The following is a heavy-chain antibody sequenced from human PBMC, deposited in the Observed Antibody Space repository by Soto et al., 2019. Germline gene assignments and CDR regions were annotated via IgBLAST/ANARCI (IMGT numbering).Heavy chain of an antibody. V-gene: IGHV3-23*01. CDR1: GFTFSTYA. Sequence: GGSLRLSCAASGFTFSTYAMSWVRQAPGKGLEWVSSISGSGSGTYYADSVRGRFTISRDNSKNMLYLQMNSLRVEDTAVYYCARVQTASVGARGLDYWGQGTLVTVSS. J-gene: IGHJ4*02. CDR3: ARVQTASVGARGLDY. D-gene: IGHD1-26*01. CDR2: ISGSGSGT.